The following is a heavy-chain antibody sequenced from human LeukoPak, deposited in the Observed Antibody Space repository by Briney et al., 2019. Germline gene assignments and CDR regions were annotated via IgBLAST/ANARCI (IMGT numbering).Heavy chain of an antibody. CDR3: ARDHGYCSSTSCYYYYYGMDV. CDR2: IWYDGSNK. CDR1: GFTFSSYG. D-gene: IGHD2-2*03. Sequence: GGSLRRSCAASGFTFSSYGMHWVRQAPGKGLEWVAVIWYDGSNKYYADSVKGRFTISRDNSKNTLYLQMNSLRAEDTAVYYCARDHGYCSSTSCYYYYYGMDVWGQGTTVTVSS. V-gene: IGHV3-33*01. J-gene: IGHJ6*02.